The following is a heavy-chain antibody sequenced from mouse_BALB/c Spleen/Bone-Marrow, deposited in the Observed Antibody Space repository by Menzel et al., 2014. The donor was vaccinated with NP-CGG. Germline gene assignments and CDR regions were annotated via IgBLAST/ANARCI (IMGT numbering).Heavy chain of an antibody. Sequence: VQLQQSGPELVKPGASVKISCKASGYSFTDYYMHWVKQSHVKSLEWIGRINPYNGATSYNQNFKDKASLTVGKSSTTAYMELHSLTSEDSAVYYCATDRYDEDYAMDYWGQGTSVTVSS. V-gene: IGHV1-31*01. CDR2: INPYNGAT. J-gene: IGHJ4*01. D-gene: IGHD2-14*01. CDR3: ATDRYDEDYAMDY. CDR1: GYSFTDYY.